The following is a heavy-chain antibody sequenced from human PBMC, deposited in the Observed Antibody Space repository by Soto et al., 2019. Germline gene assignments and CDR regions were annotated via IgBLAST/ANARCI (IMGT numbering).Heavy chain of an antibody. CDR1: GGSFSGYY. Sequence: SETLSLTCAVYGGSFSGYYWSWIRQPPGKGLEWIGEINHSGSTNYNPSLKSRVTISVDTSKNQFSLKLSSVTAADTAVYYCAGVRNQRLRHYYKAVWGRGTTVIVSS. J-gene: IGHJ6*03. D-gene: IGHD6-25*01. CDR3: AGVRNQRLRHYYKAV. V-gene: IGHV4-34*01. CDR2: INHSGST.